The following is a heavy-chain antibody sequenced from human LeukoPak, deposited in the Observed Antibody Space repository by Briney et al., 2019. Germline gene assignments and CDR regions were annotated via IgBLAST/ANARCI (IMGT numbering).Heavy chain of an antibody. V-gene: IGHV1-18*01. CDR1: GYTFTSYG. CDR2: ISAYNGNT. D-gene: IGHD1-7*01. CDR3: ARRFAPHNWNYAGAFDI. Sequence: GASVKVSCKASGYTFTSYGISWVRQAPGQGLEWMGWISAYNGNTNYAQKLQGRVTMTTDTSTSTAYMELRSLRSDDTAVYYCARRFAPHNWNYAGAFDIWGQGTMVTVSS. J-gene: IGHJ3*02.